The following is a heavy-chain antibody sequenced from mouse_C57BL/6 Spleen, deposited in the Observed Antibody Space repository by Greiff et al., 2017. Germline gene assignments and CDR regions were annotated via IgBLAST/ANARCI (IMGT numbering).Heavy chain of an antibody. Sequence: DVKLQESGPELVKPGASVKMSCKASGYTFTDYNMHWVKQSHGQSLEWIGFINPNNGGTSYNQKFKGKATLTVNKSSSTAYMELRSLTSEDAAVDYCARLPSYYDYDVGFDYWGQGTTLTVSS. CDR1: GYTFTDYN. CDR3: ARLPSYYDYDVGFDY. CDR2: INPNNGGT. D-gene: IGHD2-4*01. V-gene: IGHV1-22*01. J-gene: IGHJ2*01.